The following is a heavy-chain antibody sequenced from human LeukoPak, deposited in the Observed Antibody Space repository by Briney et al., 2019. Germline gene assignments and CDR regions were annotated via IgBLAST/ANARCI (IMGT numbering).Heavy chain of an antibody. CDR2: IYYSGST. CDR3: ARVGRSSYYYDSSGYYSLVY. CDR1: GGSISSGGYY. J-gene: IGHJ4*02. Sequence: PSETLSLTCTVSGGSISSGGYYWSWIRQHPGKGMEWIGYIYYSGSTYYNPSLKSRVTISVDTSKNQFSLKLSSVTAADTAVYYCARVGRSSYYYDSSGYYSLVYWGQGTLVTVSS. V-gene: IGHV4-31*03. D-gene: IGHD3-22*01.